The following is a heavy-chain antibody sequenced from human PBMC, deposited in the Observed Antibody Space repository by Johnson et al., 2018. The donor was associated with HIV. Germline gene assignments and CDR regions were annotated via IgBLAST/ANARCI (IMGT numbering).Heavy chain of an antibody. V-gene: IGHV3-30*02. CDR1: GFTFSSYA. Sequence: VQLVESGGDLVQPGGSLRLSCTASGFTFSSYAMSWVRQAPGKGLEWVAVMRYDGSNKYFADSVKGRFTISRDNSKNTLYLQMSSLRAEDTAVYYCAKPAAAARDAFDIWGQGTMVTVSS. CDR3: AKPAAAARDAFDI. CDR2: MRYDGSNK. J-gene: IGHJ3*02. D-gene: IGHD6-13*01.